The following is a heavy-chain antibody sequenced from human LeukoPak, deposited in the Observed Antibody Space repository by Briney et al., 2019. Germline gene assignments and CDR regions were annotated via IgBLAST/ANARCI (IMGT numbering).Heavy chain of an antibody. J-gene: IGHJ4*02. D-gene: IGHD3-16*01. CDR1: GGSVSSESYY. V-gene: IGHV4-61*01. CDR3: ARVRMVEYFDY. CDR2: IYYRGST. Sequence: SETLSLTCTVSGGSVSSESYYWSWIRQPPGKGLEWIGYIYYRGSTNYNPSHKSRVTISVDTSKNQFSLKLSSVTAADTAVYYCARVRMVEYFDYWGQGTLVTVSS.